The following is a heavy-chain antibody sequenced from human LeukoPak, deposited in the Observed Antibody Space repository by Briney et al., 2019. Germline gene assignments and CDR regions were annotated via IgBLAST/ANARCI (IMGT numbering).Heavy chain of an antibody. V-gene: IGHV1-2*02. Sequence: ASVKVSCKASGYTFTGYYMHWVRQAPGQGLEWMGWINPNNGGTNYAQKFQGRVTMTRDTSISTAYMELSRLRSDDTAVYYCARAVSVVTTSFDFWGQGTLVTVSS. CDR2: INPNNGGT. CDR1: GYTFTGYY. CDR3: ARAVSVVTTSFDF. J-gene: IGHJ4*03. D-gene: IGHD2-21*02.